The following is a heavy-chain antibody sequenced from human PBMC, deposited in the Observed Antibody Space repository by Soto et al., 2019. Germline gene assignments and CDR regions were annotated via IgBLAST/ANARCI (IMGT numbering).Heavy chain of an antibody. CDR3: ALSSGYIYNWFDP. CDR2: IIPIFGTA. Sequence: SAKVSCKAYGGTLSSYAISWVLQAPGQGLEWMGGIIPIFGTANDAQKFQGRVTITADESTSTAYMELSSLRSEDTAVYYCALSSGYIYNWFDPWGQATLVTVSS. CDR1: GGTLSSYA. D-gene: IGHD3-22*01. V-gene: IGHV1-69*13. J-gene: IGHJ5*02.